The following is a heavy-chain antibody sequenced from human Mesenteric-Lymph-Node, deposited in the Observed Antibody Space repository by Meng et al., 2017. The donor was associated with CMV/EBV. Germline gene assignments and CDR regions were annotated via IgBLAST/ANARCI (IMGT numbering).Heavy chain of an antibody. CDR2: INTFNGNT. D-gene: IGHD5-12*01. CDR3: TRGGNTAYAHFDY. J-gene: IGHJ4*02. V-gene: IGHV1-3*04. CDR1: RYTFADDP. Sequence: ASRYTFADDPLDWVRQATGQRLEWMGWINTFNGNTKHSQKFQGRVNITRDTSANTAYMELSSLRSEDTAIYYCTRGGNTAYAHFDYWGQGTLVTVSS.